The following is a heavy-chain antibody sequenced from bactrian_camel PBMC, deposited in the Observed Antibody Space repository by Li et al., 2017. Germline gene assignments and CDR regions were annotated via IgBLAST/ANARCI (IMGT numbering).Heavy chain of an antibody. Sequence: QLVESGGGSVQAGGSLRLSCAASGYTYGSCMGWFRQAPGKQRERIALIDNDGSTSYADSVKGRFPISKDNGKNTLYLQMNNLQPEDTAIYYCATATDCRWTGYPTWTPAANYWGQGTQVTVS. J-gene: IGHJ4*01. CDR3: ATATDCRWTGYPTWTPAANY. V-gene: IGHV3S53*01. D-gene: IGHD1*01. CDR1: GYTYGSC. CDR2: IDNDGST.